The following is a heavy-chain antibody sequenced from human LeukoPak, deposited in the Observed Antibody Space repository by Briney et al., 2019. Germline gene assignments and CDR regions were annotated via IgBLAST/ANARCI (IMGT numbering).Heavy chain of an antibody. V-gene: IGHV1-18*01. CDR3: AHMTTSTSYYYYYMDV. J-gene: IGHJ6*03. D-gene: IGHD4-17*01. Sequence: ASVKVSCKASSYTFTSYGISWVRQAPGQGLEWMGWISAYNGNTNYAQKLQGRVTMTTDTSTSTAYMELRSLRSDDTAVYYCAHMTTSTSYYYYYMDVWGKGTTVTVSS. CDR1: SYTFTSYG. CDR2: ISAYNGNT.